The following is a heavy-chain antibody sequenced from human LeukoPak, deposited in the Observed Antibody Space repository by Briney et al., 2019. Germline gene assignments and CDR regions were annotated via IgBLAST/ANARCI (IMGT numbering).Heavy chain of an antibody. CDR3: ARDRAPAIGPQPAYYYYYMDV. J-gene: IGHJ6*03. Sequence: SETLSLTCTVSGGSISSYYWSWIRQPPGKGLEWIGYIYYSGSTNYNPSLKSRVTISVDTSKNQFSLKLSSVTAADTAVYYCARDRAPAIGPQPAYYYYYMDVWGKGTTVTVSS. D-gene: IGHD2-21*02. CDR1: GGSISSYY. CDR2: IYYSGST. V-gene: IGHV4-59*01.